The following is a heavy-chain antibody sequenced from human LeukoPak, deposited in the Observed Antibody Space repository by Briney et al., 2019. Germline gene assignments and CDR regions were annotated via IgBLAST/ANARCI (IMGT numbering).Heavy chain of an antibody. Sequence: GGSLRLSCAASGFTFNNYAMSWVRQAPGAGLEWVSSLSGNGGSTYYADSVKGRFTISRDNSKNTLYLQMNSLRVEDTAVFYCAKGDKEMTTVSRNWFDPWGQGTLVTVSS. CDR2: LSGNGGST. V-gene: IGHV3-23*01. D-gene: IGHD4-17*01. CDR1: GFTFNNYA. J-gene: IGHJ5*02. CDR3: AKGDKEMTTVSRNWFDP.